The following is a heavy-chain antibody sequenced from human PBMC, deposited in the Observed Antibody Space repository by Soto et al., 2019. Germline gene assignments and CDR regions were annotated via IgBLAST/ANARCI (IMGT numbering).Heavy chain of an antibody. CDR1: GYSFDSYA. Sequence: QVQLVQSGATQEKPGASVKVSCEAFGYSFDSYAYSWVRQAPGQGLEWMGRIGSGDTNYAQKLQGRVTMTTDTSTNTAYMQLRSLRSDDTALHYCARENDPYGFDLWGQGTTVIVSS. CDR2: IGSGDT. V-gene: IGHV1-18*01. CDR3: ARENDPYGFDL. J-gene: IGHJ3*01.